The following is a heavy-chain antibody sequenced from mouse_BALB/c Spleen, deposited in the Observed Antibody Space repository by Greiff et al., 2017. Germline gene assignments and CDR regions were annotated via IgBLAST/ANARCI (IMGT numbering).Heavy chain of an antibody. CDR2: ISDGGSYT. CDR3: ARDRVRTSYYAMDY. V-gene: IGHV5-4*02. Sequence: EVQVVESGGGLVKPGGSLKLSCAASGFTFSDYYMYWVRQTPEKRLEWVATISDGGSYTYYPDSVKGRFTISRDNAKNNLYLQMSSLKSEDTAMYYCARDRVRTSYYAMDYWGQGTSVTGSS. CDR1: GFTFSDYY. D-gene: IGHD2-14*01. J-gene: IGHJ4*01.